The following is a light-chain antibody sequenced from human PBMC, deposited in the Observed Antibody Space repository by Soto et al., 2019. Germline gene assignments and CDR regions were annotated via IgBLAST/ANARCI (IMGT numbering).Light chain of an antibody. J-gene: IGKJ1*01. CDR2: GAS. Sequence: EIVMTQSPATLSVSPGERATHSCRASQSVSNNLAWYQKKPGQAPRLLIYGASTRATGIPARFSGSGSGTEFTLTISSLQSEDFAVYYCQQYNTWWTFGQGTRVEIK. CDR3: QQYNTWWT. CDR1: QSVSNN. V-gene: IGKV3-15*01.